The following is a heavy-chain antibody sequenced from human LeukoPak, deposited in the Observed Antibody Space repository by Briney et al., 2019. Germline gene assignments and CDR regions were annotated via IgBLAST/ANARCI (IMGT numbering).Heavy chain of an antibody. Sequence: PSKTLSLTCTVSGGSTSSGGYYWSWIRQHPGKGLEWIGYIYYSGSTYYNPSLKSRVTISVDTSQNQFSLKLTPVTAADTAVYHCARIAAAAVDHWGQGTLVTVSS. V-gene: IGHV4-31*03. CDR3: ARIAAAAVDH. D-gene: IGHD6-13*01. CDR1: GGSTSSGGYY. J-gene: IGHJ4*02. CDR2: IYYSGST.